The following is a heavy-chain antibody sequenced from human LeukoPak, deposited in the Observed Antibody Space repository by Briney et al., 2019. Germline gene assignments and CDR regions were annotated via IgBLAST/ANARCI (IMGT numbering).Heavy chain of an antibody. CDR3: ARGYSYGFPSVDWFDP. V-gene: IGHV1-69*13. J-gene: IGHJ5*02. CDR1: GGTFSSYA. Sequence: ASVKVSCKASGGTFSSYAISWVRQAPGQGLEWVGGIIPIFGTANYAQKFQGRVTITADESTSTAYMELSSLRSEDTAVYYCARGYSYGFPSVDWFDPWGQGTLVTVSS. CDR2: IIPIFGTA. D-gene: IGHD5-18*01.